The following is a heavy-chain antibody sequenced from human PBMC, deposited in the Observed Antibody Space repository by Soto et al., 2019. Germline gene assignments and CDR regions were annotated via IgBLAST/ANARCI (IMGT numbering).Heavy chain of an antibody. CDR3: AAGDSSDTGAH. Sequence: QVQLVQSGAEVKKPGSSVKVSCKASGDTLSTHGISWVRQAPGQGLEWMGGTIPIIGTTDYAEKFQGRVTITADESTTTSYMELSSLRPDDTAVYYWAAGDSSDTGAHWGQGALVTVSS. CDR1: GDTLSTHG. D-gene: IGHD5-18*01. CDR2: TIPIIGTT. V-gene: IGHV1-69*01. J-gene: IGHJ4*02.